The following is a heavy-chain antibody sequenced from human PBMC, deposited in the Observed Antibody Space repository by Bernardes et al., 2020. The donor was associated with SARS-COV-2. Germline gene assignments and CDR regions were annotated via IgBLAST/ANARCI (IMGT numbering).Heavy chain of an antibody. CDR3: AKDRTESITIFGVVIIGSNGMDV. V-gene: IGHV3-23*01. Sequence: GGSLRLSCTAAGFTFNNYAMSWVRRAPGKGLEWVSAISGGGGSTYYADSVKGRFTISRDNSKNTLYLQMNSLRAEDTAVYYCAKDRTESITIFGVVIIGSNGMDVWGQGTTVTVSS. D-gene: IGHD3-3*01. CDR1: GFTFNNYA. J-gene: IGHJ6*02. CDR2: ISGGGGST.